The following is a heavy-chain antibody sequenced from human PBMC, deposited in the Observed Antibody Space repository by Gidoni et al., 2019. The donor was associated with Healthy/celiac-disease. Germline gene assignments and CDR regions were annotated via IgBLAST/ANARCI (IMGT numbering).Heavy chain of an antibody. CDR2: IYYSGST. CDR3: ARKTLLWFGELLWNNWFDP. CDR1: GGSISSSSYY. D-gene: IGHD3-10*01. J-gene: IGHJ5*02. Sequence: QLQLQESGPGLVKPSETLSLTCTVSGGSISSSSYYWGWIRQPPGKGLEWIVSIYYSGSTYYNPSLKSRVTISVDTSKNQFSLKLSSVTAADTAVYYCARKTLLWFGELLWNNWFDPWGQGTLVTVSS. V-gene: IGHV4-39*07.